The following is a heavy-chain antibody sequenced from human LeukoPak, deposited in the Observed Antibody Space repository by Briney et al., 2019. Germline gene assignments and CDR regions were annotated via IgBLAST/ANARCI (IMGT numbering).Heavy chain of an antibody. V-gene: IGHV3-23*01. J-gene: IGHJ6*02. CDR3: AKSSSGSYYYYYYGMDV. CDR1: GFTFSSYA. Sequence: PGGSLRLSCAASGFTFSSYAMSWVRQAPGKGLEWVSAISGSGGSTYYADSVKGRFTISRDNSKNTLYLQMDSLRAEDTAVYYCAKSSSGSYYYYYYGMDVWGQGTTVTVSS. D-gene: IGHD3-10*01. CDR2: ISGSGGST.